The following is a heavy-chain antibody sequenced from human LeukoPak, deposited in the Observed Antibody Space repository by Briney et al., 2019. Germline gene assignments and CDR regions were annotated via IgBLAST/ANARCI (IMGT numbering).Heavy chain of an antibody. Sequence: ASVKVSCKASGYTFTAYYIHWVRQAPGQGLEWMGWINPNGADTRYIQKFQGRVTMTRDTSISTAYMELSRLTSDDTAVYYCARDNYSTMNAFDIWGQGTMVTISS. CDR3: ARDNYSTMNAFDI. CDR1: GYTFTAYY. D-gene: IGHD3-22*01. CDR2: INPNGADT. J-gene: IGHJ3*02. V-gene: IGHV1-2*02.